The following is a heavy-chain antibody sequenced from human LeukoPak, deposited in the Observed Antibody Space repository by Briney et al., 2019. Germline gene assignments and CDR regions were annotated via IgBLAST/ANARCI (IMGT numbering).Heavy chain of an antibody. CDR2: INPNTGAT. J-gene: IGHJ6*02. V-gene: IGHV1-2*02. D-gene: IGHD4-23*01. Sequence: ASVKVSCKASGYTFTDYYLHWVRQAPGQGLEWMGWINPNTGATDYAQNFQGRVAMTRDTSISTAYMDLSRLRSDDTAVYYCARDLRATVAEIVVYGMDVWGQGTTVTVSS. CDR3: ARDLRATVAEIVVYGMDV. CDR1: GYTFTDYY.